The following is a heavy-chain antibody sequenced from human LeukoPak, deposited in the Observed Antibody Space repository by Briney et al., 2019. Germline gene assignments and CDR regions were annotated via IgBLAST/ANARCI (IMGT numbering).Heavy chain of an antibody. D-gene: IGHD6-19*01. J-gene: IGHJ1*01. CDR3: AKIISSSGPSQD. CDR1: GFTFSNYE. V-gene: IGHV3-48*03. Sequence: GGPLRLSCAASGFTFSNYEMNWVRQAPGKGLEGGSYIGSGNTIYYADSVKGRFTISRDNAKTLLYLQLNNLGAEDTAVYYCAKIISSSGPSQDWGQGTLVTVSS. CDR2: IGSGNTI.